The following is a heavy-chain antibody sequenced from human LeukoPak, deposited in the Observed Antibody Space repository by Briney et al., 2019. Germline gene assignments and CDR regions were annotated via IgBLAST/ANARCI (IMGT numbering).Heavy chain of an antibody. D-gene: IGHD6-13*01. J-gene: IGHJ4*02. Sequence: PGGSLRLSCAASGFTFSNYAMSWVRQAPGKGLEWIGEINHSGSTNYNPSLKSRVTISVDTSKNQFSLKLSSVTAADTAVYYCARGGLAAAGTEGYFDYWGQGTLVTVSS. CDR3: ARGGLAAAGTEGYFDY. V-gene: IGHV4-34*01. CDR2: INHSGST. CDR1: GFTFSNYA.